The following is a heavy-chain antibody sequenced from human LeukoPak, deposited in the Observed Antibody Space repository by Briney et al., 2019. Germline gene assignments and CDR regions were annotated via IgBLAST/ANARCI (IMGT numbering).Heavy chain of an antibody. D-gene: IGHD6-6*01. CDR3: AKDRGYPSSSPGYCIDY. Sequence: PGGSLRLSCAASGFTFSSYAMSWVRQAPGKGLEWVSAISGSGGSTYYADSVKGRFTISRDNSKNTLYLQMNSLRAEDTAVYYCAKDRGYPSSSPGYCIDYWGQGTLVTVSS. V-gene: IGHV3-23*01. J-gene: IGHJ4*02. CDR1: GFTFSSYA. CDR2: ISGSGGST.